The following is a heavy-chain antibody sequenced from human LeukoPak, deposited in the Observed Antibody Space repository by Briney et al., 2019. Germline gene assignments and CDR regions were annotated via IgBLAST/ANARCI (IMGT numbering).Heavy chain of an antibody. Sequence: GASVTVSCKASGYTFTSYGISWVRQAPGQGLEWMGWISAYNGNTNYAQKLQGRVTMTTDTSTSTAYMELRSLRSDDTAVYYCARDRALVVWGSYRHYYFDYWGQGTLVTVSS. CDR3: ARDRALVVWGSYRHYYFDY. D-gene: IGHD3-16*02. J-gene: IGHJ4*02. CDR1: GYTFTSYG. V-gene: IGHV1-18*01. CDR2: ISAYNGNT.